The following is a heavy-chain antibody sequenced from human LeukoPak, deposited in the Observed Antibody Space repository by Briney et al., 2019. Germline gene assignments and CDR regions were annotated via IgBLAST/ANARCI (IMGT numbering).Heavy chain of an antibody. V-gene: IGHV3-30*18. CDR2: ISNDGNNK. Sequence: GGSLRLSCAASGFPFSSYGMHWVRQAPGKGLEWVAAISNDGNNKFYADSVKGRFTMSRDNPMNTMNLQMNSLRAEDTAVYYCAKGGGSSGRSYYFDYWGQGTLVAVSS. J-gene: IGHJ4*02. CDR1: GFPFSSYG. D-gene: IGHD3-22*01. CDR3: AKGGGSSGRSYYFDY.